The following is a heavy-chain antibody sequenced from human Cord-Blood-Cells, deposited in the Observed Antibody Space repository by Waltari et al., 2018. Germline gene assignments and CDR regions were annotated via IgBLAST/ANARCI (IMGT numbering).Heavy chain of an antibody. J-gene: IGHJ6*02. CDR1: GGSISSGGYY. CDR3: ARDKGRQQLVYYYYYGMDV. Sequence: QVQLQESGPGLVKPSQTLSLTCTVSGGSISSGGYYWSWIRQHPGEGLEWLGYLDNSGRPYYNPARKSRVTISVDTSKNQVARKLGALTAADTAVYYCARDKGRQQLVYYYYYGMDVWGQGTTVTVSS. D-gene: IGHD6-13*01. CDR2: LDNSGRP. V-gene: IGHV4-31*03.